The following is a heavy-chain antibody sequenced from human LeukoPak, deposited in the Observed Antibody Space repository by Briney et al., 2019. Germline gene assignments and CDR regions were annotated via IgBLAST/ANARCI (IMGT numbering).Heavy chain of an antibody. J-gene: IGHJ4*02. CDR3: AKAPVTSCRGAYCYPFDS. D-gene: IGHD2-21*01. V-gene: IGHV3-23*01. Sequence: GGSLRLSCAASGFTLSTYAMSWVRQAPGKGLEWVAATSSSDAGTYHADSVRGRFTISRDNSKNTLYLQMNSLRAEDAAVYFCAKAPVTSCRGAYCYPFDSWGQGTLVTVSS. CDR1: GFTLSTYA. CDR2: TSSSDAGT.